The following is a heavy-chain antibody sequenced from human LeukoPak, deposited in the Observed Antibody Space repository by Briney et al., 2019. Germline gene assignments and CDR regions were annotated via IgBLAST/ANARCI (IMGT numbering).Heavy chain of an antibody. Sequence: ASVKVSCKASGYTFSSYGISWVRQAPGQGLEWMGWISVYNGHTNYAQKLQGRVTMTTDTSTSTAYMELRSLRSDDTAVYYCARDLPSYITMVRGVINLFDYWGQGTLVTVSS. J-gene: IGHJ4*02. CDR2: ISVYNGHT. V-gene: IGHV1-18*01. CDR1: GYTFSSYG. CDR3: ARDLPSYITMVRGVINLFDY. D-gene: IGHD3-10*01.